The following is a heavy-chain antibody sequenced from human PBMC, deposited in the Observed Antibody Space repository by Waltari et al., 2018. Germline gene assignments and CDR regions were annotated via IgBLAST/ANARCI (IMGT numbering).Heavy chain of an antibody. D-gene: IGHD3-3*01. J-gene: IGHJ4*02. Sequence: EVQLVQSGAEVKKPGESLKISCKGSGYSFTSYWIGWVRQMPGKGLEWMGIIYPCDFETRYSTSFQGQVTISADKSISTAYLQWSSLKASVTAMYYCARLGSTIFGVVDYWGQGTLVTVSS. CDR3: ARLGSTIFGVVDY. CDR2: IYPCDFET. CDR1: GYSFTSYW. V-gene: IGHV5-51*01.